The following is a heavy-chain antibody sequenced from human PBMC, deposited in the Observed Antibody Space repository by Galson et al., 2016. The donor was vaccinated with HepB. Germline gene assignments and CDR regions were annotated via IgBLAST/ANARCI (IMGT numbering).Heavy chain of an antibody. CDR1: GFTFGSYW. D-gene: IGHD3-10*01. J-gene: IGHJ6*04. Sequence: SLRLSCAASGFTFGSYWMTWVRQAPGKGLEWVANIRQDGSEKYYVDSVKGRFPIPRDNARNSLYLQMNSLRAEDTAVYYCARDTSYGLGTYYPTYYYYYGLDVWGKGTTVTVSS. CDR3: ARDTSYGLGTYYPTYYYYYGLDV. CDR2: IRQDGSEK. V-gene: IGHV3-7*01.